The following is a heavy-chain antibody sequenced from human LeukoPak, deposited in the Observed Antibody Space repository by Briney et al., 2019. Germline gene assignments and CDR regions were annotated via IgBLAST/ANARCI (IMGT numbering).Heavy chain of an antibody. CDR1: GFTFGSYS. CDR3: ATYSSSPNWFDP. V-gene: IGHV3-48*04. CDR2: ISSSSSTI. J-gene: IGHJ5*02. D-gene: IGHD6-13*01. Sequence: GGSLRLSCAASGFTFGSYSMNWVRQAPGKGLEWVSYISSSSSTIYYADSVKGRFTISRDNAKNSLYLQMNSLRAEDTAVYYCATYSSSPNWFDPWGQGTLVTVSS.